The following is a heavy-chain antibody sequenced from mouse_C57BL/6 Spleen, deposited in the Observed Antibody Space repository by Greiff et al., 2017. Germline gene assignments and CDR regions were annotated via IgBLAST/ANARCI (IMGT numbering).Heavy chain of an antibody. CDR3: ARLYYSNYVYAMDY. D-gene: IGHD2-5*01. Sequence: QVQLQQSGAELVKPGASVKISCKASGYAFSSYWMNWVKQRPGKGLEWIGQIYPGDGDTNYNGKFKGKATLTADKSSSTAYMQLSRLTSEDSAVYFCARLYYSNYVYAMDYWGQGTSVTVSS. CDR1: GYAFSSYW. V-gene: IGHV1-80*01. J-gene: IGHJ4*01. CDR2: IYPGDGDT.